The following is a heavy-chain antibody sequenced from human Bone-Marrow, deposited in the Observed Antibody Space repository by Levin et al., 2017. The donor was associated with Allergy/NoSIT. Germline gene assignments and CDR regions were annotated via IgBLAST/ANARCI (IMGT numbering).Heavy chain of an antibody. V-gene: IGHV4-34*01. Sequence: SETLSLTCAVYGGSFSGYYWSWIRQPPGKGLEWIGEINHSGSTNYNPSLKSRVTISVDTSKNQFSLKLSSVTAADTAVYYCAKRGGYYDRSRGWFDPWGQGTLVTVSS. D-gene: IGHD3-22*01. CDR1: GGSFSGYY. CDR2: INHSGST. J-gene: IGHJ5*02. CDR3: AKRGGYYDRSRGWFDP.